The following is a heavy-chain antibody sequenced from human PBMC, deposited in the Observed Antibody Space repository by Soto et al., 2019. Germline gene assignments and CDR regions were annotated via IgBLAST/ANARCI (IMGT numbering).Heavy chain of an antibody. D-gene: IGHD3-22*01. V-gene: IGHV4-59*07. CDR2: IYYSGST. Sequence: PSDSLSLACTVSGPSISSYYCSWIRHPPGKGLGWIGYIYYSGSTNYNPSLKSRVTISVDTSKNQFSLKLSSVTAADTAVYYCARVVLYDSWFDYWGQGTLVTVSS. CDR1: GPSISSYY. CDR3: ARVVLYDSWFDY. J-gene: IGHJ4*02.